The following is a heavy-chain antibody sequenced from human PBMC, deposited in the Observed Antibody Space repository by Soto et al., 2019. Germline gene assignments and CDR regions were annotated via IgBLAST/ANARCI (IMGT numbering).Heavy chain of an antibody. D-gene: IGHD4-17*01. Sequence: EVLLVESGGGLVQPGRSLRLSCAASGFTFVDYAMHWVRQATRKGLEWVSGISWNSGSIGYADSVKGRFTISRDNAKNSLYLQRNSLRAEDTALYYCAKWADYGDRKEAFDIWGQGTRVTVSS. CDR3: AKWADYGDRKEAFDI. J-gene: IGHJ3*02. V-gene: IGHV3-9*01. CDR1: GFTFVDYA. CDR2: ISWNSGSI.